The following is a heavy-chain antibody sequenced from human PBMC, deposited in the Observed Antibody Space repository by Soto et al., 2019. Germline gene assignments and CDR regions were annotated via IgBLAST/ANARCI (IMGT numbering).Heavy chain of an antibody. D-gene: IGHD5-18*01. CDR1: GYSFTNYW. Sequence: GESLKISCKGSGYSFTNYWIGWVRQMPGKGLEWMGIIYPGDSDTRYSPSFQGQVTISADKSISTAYLQWSSLKASDTAMYYCARVDTAMGTAYYYYYGLDVWGQGTTVTVSS. J-gene: IGHJ6*02. V-gene: IGHV5-51*01. CDR3: ARVDTAMGTAYYYYYGLDV. CDR2: IYPGDSDT.